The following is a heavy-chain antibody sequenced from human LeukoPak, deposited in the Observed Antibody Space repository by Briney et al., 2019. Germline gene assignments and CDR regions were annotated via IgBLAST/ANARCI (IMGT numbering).Heavy chain of an antibody. CDR3: ARFPRGFYYDSSGYHYYYMDV. V-gene: IGHV4-59*01. D-gene: IGHD3-22*01. CDR2: IYYSGST. CDR1: GGSISSYY. Sequence: PSETLSLTCTVSGGSISSYYWSWVRQPPGKGLEWLGYIYYSGSTNYNPSRKSRVNISVDTSKKQFSLNLSSVTAADTAVYYCARFPRGFYYDSSGYHYYYMDVWGKGTTVTVSS. J-gene: IGHJ6*03.